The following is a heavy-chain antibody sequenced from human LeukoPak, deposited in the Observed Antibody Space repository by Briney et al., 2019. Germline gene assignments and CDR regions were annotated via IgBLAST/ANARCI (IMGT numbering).Heavy chain of an antibody. J-gene: IGHJ4*02. D-gene: IGHD2-15*01. CDR1: GYTFTGYY. Sequence: SVKVSCKASGYTFTGYYMHWVRQAPGQGLEWMGRIIPILGIANYAQKFQGRVTITADKSTSTAYMELSSLRSEDTAVYYCARKIGYCSGGSCPFDYWGQGTLVTVSS. V-gene: IGHV1-69*02. CDR2: IIPILGIA. CDR3: ARKIGYCSGGSCPFDY.